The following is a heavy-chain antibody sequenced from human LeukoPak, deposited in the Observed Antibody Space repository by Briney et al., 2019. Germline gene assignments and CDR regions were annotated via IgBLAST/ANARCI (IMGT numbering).Heavy chain of an antibody. J-gene: IGHJ4*02. Sequence: WETLSLTCAVSGGSVTSTNWWTWVRQPPGKGLEWIGEVHLDGRTNYNPSLTGRLTMSVDLYENHISLKMTSVTAADTAVYYCAREGGFYRPLDYSGQGMLVTVSS. CDR2: VHLDGRT. V-gene: IGHV4-4*02. CDR1: GGSVTSTNW. CDR3: AREGGFYRPLDY. D-gene: IGHD3-3*01.